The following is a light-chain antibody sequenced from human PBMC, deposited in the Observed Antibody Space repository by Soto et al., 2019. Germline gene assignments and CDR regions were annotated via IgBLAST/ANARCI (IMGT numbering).Light chain of an antibody. J-gene: IGKJ1*01. CDR1: QSISSW. Sequence: DLQMTQSPSTLSASVGDRVTITCRASQSISSWLAWYQQKPGKAPKLLIYDASSLESGVPSRFSGSGSGTEFTLTINSLQPDDFATYYCQQYNSSPWTFGQGTKVEIK. CDR2: DAS. V-gene: IGKV1-5*01. CDR3: QQYNSSPWT.